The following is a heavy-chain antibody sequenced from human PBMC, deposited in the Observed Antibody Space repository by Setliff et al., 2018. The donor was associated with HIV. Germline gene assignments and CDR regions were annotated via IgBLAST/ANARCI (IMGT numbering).Heavy chain of an antibody. J-gene: IGHJ4*02. D-gene: IGHD2-8*01. CDR3: AREKYGDKFDY. V-gene: IGHV1-18*01. CDR2: IGTYSGNT. CDR1: GYNFTNYG. Sequence: ASVKVSCKASGYNFTNYGIGWVRQAPGQGLEYLGWIGTYSGNTDHAQGVQGRVTMTRDTSTGTVYMDLRSLRSDDTAMYYCAREKYGDKFDYWGQGTLVTVSS.